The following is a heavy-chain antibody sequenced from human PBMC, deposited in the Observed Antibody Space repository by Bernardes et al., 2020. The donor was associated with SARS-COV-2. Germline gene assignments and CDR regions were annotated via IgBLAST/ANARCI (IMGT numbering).Heavy chain of an antibody. V-gene: IGHV3-48*03. CDR2: ISISGSTI. CDR3: ARDRLRYFEPDAFDI. D-gene: IGHD3-9*01. J-gene: IGHJ3*02. Sequence: GGSLRLSCAASGFTFSSYEMNWVRQAPGKGLAWVSYISISGSTIYYADSVKGRFTISRDNVKNSLYLQMNSLRAEDTAVYYCARDRLRYFEPDAFDIWGKGTMVTVSS. CDR1: GFTFSSYE.